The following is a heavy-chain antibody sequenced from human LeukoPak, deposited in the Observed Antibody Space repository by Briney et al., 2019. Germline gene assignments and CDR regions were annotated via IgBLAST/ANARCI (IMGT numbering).Heavy chain of an antibody. D-gene: IGHD6-19*01. CDR3: AGLSSGSLFDY. Sequence: ASVKVSCKASGYTFTSYYMHWVRQAPGQGLEWMGIINPSGGSTSYAQKFQGRVTMTRDTSTSTVHMELSSLRSEDTAVYYCAGLSSGSLFDYWGQGTLVTVSS. V-gene: IGHV1-46*01. CDR2: INPSGGST. J-gene: IGHJ4*02. CDR1: GYTFTSYY.